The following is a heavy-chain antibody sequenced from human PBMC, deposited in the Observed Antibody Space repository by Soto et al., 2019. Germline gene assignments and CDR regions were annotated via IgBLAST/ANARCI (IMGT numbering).Heavy chain of an antibody. D-gene: IGHD6-13*01. J-gene: IGHJ6*03. Sequence: GGSLRLSCAASGFTFSDYYMSWIRQAPGKGLEWVSYISSSGSTIYYADSVKGRFTISRDNAKNSLYLQMNSLRAEDTAVYYCARDRGAAAGKPYDYYYYYMDVWGKGTTVTVSS. CDR1: GFTFSDYY. V-gene: IGHV3-11*01. CDR2: ISSSGSTI. CDR3: ARDRGAAAGKPYDYYYYYMDV.